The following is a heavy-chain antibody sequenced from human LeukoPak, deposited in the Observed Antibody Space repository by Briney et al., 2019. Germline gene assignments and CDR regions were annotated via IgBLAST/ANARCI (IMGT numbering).Heavy chain of an antibody. Sequence: ASVKVSCKASGYTLTSNDINWVRQAPGQGLEWMGWINPDSGDTNYAQKFQGRVTMTRDTSISTAYMELSSLRSDDTAVYYCARGSVVVVPAANYNWFDPWGQGTLVTVSS. CDR2: INPDSGDT. V-gene: IGHV1-2*02. J-gene: IGHJ5*02. CDR3: ARGSVVVVPAANYNWFDP. CDR1: GYTLTSND. D-gene: IGHD2-2*01.